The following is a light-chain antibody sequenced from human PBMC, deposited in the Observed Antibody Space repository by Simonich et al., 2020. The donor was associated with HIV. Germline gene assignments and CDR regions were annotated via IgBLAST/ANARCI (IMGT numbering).Light chain of an antibody. J-gene: IGLJ1*01. CDR3: SSYTNSSPYV. Sequence: QSALTQPASVSGSPGQSITISCTGTSRDVGGNNYVSWYQQHPGKAPKLLIYDVSKRPSGVSNRFSGSKSGNTASLTISGLQAEDEADYYCSSYTNSSPYVFGTGTKVTVL. CDR2: DVS. V-gene: IGLV2-14*01. CDR1: SRDVGGNNY.